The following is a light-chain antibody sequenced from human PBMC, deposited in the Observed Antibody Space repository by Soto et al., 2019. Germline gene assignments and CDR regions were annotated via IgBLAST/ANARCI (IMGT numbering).Light chain of an antibody. CDR2: GVN. CDR1: SSDIGDYNY. CDR3: SSYTSSITYV. Sequence: QSALTQPASVSGSPGQSITISCTGTSSDIGDYNYVSWYQQRPEKAPELMIYGVNNRPPGVSNRFSGSKSGNTASLTISGLQAEDEADYYCSSYTSSITYVFGPGTKVTVL. J-gene: IGLJ1*01. V-gene: IGLV2-14*01.